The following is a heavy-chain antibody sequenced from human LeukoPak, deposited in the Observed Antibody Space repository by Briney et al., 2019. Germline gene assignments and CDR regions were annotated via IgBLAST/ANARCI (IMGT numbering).Heavy chain of an antibody. CDR2: INSDGSST. Sequence: PGGSLRLSCAASGFTFSSYWMHWVRQAPGKGLVWVSRINSDGSSTSYADSVKGRLTISRDNAKNTLYQQMNSLRAEDTAVYYCARDLDSPGDWFDPWGQGTLVTVSS. D-gene: IGHD3-22*01. V-gene: IGHV3-74*01. J-gene: IGHJ5*02. CDR3: ARDLDSPGDWFDP. CDR1: GFTFSSYW.